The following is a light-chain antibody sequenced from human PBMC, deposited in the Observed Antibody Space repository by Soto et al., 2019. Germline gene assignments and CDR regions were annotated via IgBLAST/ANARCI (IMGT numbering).Light chain of an antibody. J-gene: IGLJ2*01. CDR3: QSFDKYLSAVV. CDR1: NSNIGYNS. V-gene: IGLV1-44*01. CDR2: STN. Sequence: QSVLTQPPSASGTPGQRVSVSCSGSNSNIGYNSVNWYQQFPGTAPKLLIYSTNQRPSGVPDRFSGSKSGTSASLAISGLQAEDEADYYCQSFDKYLSAVVFGGGTKVTVL.